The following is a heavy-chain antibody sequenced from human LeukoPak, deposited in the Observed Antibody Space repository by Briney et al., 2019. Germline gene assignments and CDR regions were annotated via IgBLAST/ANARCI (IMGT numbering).Heavy chain of an antibody. Sequence: GSLRLSCAASGFTFSGSAMHWVRQASGKGLEWIGYIYYSGSTNYNPSLKSRVTISVDTSKNQFSLKLSSVTAADTALYYCARVGHCSSTSCYGLDYWGQGTLVTVSS. CDR2: IYYSGST. J-gene: IGHJ4*02. V-gene: IGHV4-59*01. D-gene: IGHD2-2*01. CDR1: GFTFSGSA. CDR3: ARVGHCSSTSCYGLDY.